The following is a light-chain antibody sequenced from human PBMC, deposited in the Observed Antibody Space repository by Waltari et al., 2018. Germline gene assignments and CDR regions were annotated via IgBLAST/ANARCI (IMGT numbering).Light chain of an antibody. CDR1: SSNLGNNY. J-gene: IGLJ3*02. CDR3: GTWDSSLSAV. V-gene: IGLV1-51*01. Sequence: QSVLKQPPSVSAAPGQKVTISCSGSSSNLGNNYVSWYQQLPGTAPKLLIYDNDKRPSGIPDRFSGSKSGTSATLGITGLQTGDEADYYCGTWDSSLSAVFGGGTKLTVL. CDR2: DND.